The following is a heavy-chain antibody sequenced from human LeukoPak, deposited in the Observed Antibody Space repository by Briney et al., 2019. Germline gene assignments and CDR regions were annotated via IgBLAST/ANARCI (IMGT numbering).Heavy chain of an antibody. D-gene: IGHD6-19*01. V-gene: IGHV3-20*04. CDR2: INWNGGSR. CDR1: GLPFVDYG. Sequence: GGSLRLSCSASGLPFVDYGMTGFRQAPGKGLEWVSGINWNGGSRGYADSVKGRFTISRDNGKNSLYLEMNDLRGEDTAFYFCARQERGGWNYFDFWGQGILVTVSS. CDR3: ARQERGGWNYFDF. J-gene: IGHJ4*02.